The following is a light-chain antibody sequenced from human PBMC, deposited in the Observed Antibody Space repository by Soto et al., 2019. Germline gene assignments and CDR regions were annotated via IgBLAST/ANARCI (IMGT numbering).Light chain of an antibody. Sequence: QSALTQPPSASGSPGQSVAISCTGTKTDIGAYDHVSWYQQHPGKAPKLIIFEVVNRPSGVSNRFSGSKSGNTASLTISGLQADDEADFYCSSYTRNITLVFGGGTKLTVL. CDR1: KTDIGAYDH. J-gene: IGLJ2*01. V-gene: IGLV2-14*01. CDR3: SSYTRNITLV. CDR2: EVV.